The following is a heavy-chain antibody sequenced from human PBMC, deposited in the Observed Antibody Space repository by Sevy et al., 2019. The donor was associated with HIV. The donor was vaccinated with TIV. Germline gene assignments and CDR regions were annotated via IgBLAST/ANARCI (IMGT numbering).Heavy chain of an antibody. V-gene: IGHV1-69*13. Sequence: ASVKVSCKASGGTFSSYAISWVRQAPGQGLEWMGRIIPIFGTANYAQKFQGRVTITADESTSTAYMELSSLRSEDTAVYYCARDIGGKITMTNMGDAFDIWGQGTMLTVSS. CDR3: ARDIGGKITMTNMGDAFDI. CDR1: GGTFSSYA. J-gene: IGHJ3*02. CDR2: IIPIFGTA. D-gene: IGHD3-22*01.